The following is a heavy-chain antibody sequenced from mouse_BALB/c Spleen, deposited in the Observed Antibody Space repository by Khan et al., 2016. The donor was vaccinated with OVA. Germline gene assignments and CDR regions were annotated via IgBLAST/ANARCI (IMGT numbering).Heavy chain of an antibody. J-gene: IGHJ3*01. V-gene: IGHV1-52*01. D-gene: IGHD2-2*01. Sequence: QVQLQQSGAELVRPGASVKLPCKASGYTFTNYWMNWVRQRPRQGLEWIGKINPSDSESHYNEMFKDKATLTVDKSSGTAYMQLSSLTSEDSAVYYCERREKYGYDPSWFAYWGQGTLVTVSA. CDR1: GYTFTNYW. CDR2: INPSDSES. CDR3: ERREKYGYDPSWFAY.